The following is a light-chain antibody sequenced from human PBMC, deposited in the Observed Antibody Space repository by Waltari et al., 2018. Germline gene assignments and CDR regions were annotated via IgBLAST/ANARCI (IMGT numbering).Light chain of an antibody. CDR1: QHIGNY. V-gene: IGKV1-33*01. J-gene: IGKJ4*01. Sequence: DIQLTQSPPSLPASVGDRVTITCQATQHIGNYLNWFQQRPGKAPNLLIYGASNLETGVPSRFSGSGSGTLFTFTINGRQPEDVATDYCQRNDNVVLLAFGGGTKVNI. CDR3: QRNDNVVLLA. CDR2: GAS.